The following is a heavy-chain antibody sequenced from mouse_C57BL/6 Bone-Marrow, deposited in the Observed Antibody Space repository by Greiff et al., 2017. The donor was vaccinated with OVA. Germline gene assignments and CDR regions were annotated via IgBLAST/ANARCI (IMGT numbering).Heavy chain of an antibody. D-gene: IGHD1-1*01. CDR3: ARGSGSSYWYFDV. Sequence: QVQLKESGAELVRPGTSVKMSCKASGYTFTNYWIGWAKQRPGHGLEWIGDIYPGGGYTNYNEKFKGKATLTADKSSSTAYMQFSSLTSEDSAIYYYARGSGSSYWYFDVWGTGTTVTVSS. V-gene: IGHV1-63*01. CDR1: GYTFTNYW. CDR2: IYPGGGYT. J-gene: IGHJ1*03.